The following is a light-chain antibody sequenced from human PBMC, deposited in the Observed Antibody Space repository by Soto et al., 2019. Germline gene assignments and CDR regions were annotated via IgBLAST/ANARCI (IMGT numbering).Light chain of an antibody. V-gene: IGLV2-23*01. Sequence: QSVLTQPASVSGSPGQSITISCTGTSSDVGSYYHVSWYQQHPGKAPKLMIYEGSKRPSGVSNRFSGSKSGNTASLTISGLQAEDEAEYYCCSYADSSASVVFGGGTKLTVL. J-gene: IGLJ2*01. CDR1: SSDVGSYYH. CDR2: EGS. CDR3: CSYADSSASVV.